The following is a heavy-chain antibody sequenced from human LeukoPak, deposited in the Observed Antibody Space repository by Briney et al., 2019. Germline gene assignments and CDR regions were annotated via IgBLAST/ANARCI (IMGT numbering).Heavy chain of an antibody. V-gene: IGHV3-7*01. CDR3: ARDVWTGVAVSDY. D-gene: IGHD6-19*01. J-gene: IGHJ4*02. CDR2: IKEDGSIQ. CDR1: GFTFSSYW. Sequence: GGSLRLSCVASGFTFSSYWMTWVREAPGKGLEWLANIKEDGSIQYYLDSVRGRFTISRDNAKTSVYLQLNSLRADDTAVYYCARDVWTGVAVSDYWGQGTLVTVSS.